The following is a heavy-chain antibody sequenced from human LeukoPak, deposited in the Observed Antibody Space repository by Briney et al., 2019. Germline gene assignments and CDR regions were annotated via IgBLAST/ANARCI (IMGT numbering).Heavy chain of an antibody. CDR3: AKDTSSGYPLQFDY. CDR2: ISYDGSNK. CDR1: GFTFSSYG. J-gene: IGHJ4*02. V-gene: IGHV3-30*18. Sequence: GGSLRLSCAASGFTFSSYGMHWVRQAPGKGLEWVAVISYDGSNKYYADSVKGRFTISRDNSKNTLYLQMYSLRAEDTAVYYCAKDTSSGYPLQFDYWGQGTLVTVSS. D-gene: IGHD3-22*01.